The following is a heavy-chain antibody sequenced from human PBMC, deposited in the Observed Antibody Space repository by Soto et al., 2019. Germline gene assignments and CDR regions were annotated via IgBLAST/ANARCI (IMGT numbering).Heavy chain of an antibody. CDR2: IWYDASKQ. CDR3: AAWAEGATEVH. Sequence: GGSLRLSCETSGFSFSVYGMHWVRQAPGKGLEWVAVIWYDASKQFYAASVEGRFTISRDNSRAILYLQMNSLRAEDTAVYYCAAWAEGATEVHWGQGTLVTVSS. CDR1: GFSFSVYG. J-gene: IGHJ4*02. V-gene: IGHV3-33*01. D-gene: IGHD2-15*01.